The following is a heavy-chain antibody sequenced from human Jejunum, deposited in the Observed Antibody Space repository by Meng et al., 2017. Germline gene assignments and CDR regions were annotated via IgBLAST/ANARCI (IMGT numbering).Heavy chain of an antibody. V-gene: IGHV1-69*05. Sequence: SVKVSRKAPGCILSNYAITWVRQAPGQGFEWMGGINPLFGTPNYAQKFQDRLTITTDESTTTAYTELSNLRSDDTAVYYCANSESGGDYYSPFDYWGQGTLVTVSS. D-gene: IGHD2-21*02. J-gene: IGHJ4*02. CDR1: GCILSNYA. CDR3: ANSESGGDYYSPFDY. CDR2: INPLFGTP.